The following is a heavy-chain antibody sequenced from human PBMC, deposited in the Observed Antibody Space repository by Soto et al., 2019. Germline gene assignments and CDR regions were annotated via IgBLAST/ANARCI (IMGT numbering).Heavy chain of an antibody. J-gene: IGHJ4*02. Sequence: PSEALSLTGTVPVYSISSGSYWACIRQPPGKGPEWIASIYHGVTTFYNPSLKSRITISVDISNNQFSLKLTSVTAADTAVYYCARVHVMVVAGSTFDYWGQGTLVTVSS. CDR2: IYHGVTT. CDR1: VYSISSGSY. V-gene: IGHV4-38-2*02. D-gene: IGHD6-19*01. CDR3: ARVHVMVVAGSTFDY.